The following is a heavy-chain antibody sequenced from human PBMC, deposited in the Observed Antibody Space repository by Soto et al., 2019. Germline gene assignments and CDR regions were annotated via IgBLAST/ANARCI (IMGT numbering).Heavy chain of an antibody. CDR2: ISYDGSNK. D-gene: IGHD5-12*01. V-gene: IGHV3-30-3*01. Sequence: PGGSLRLSCAASGFTFSSYAMHWVRQAPGKGLEWVAVISYDGSNKYYADSVKGRFTISRDNSKNTLYLQMNSLRAEDTAVYYCASLGYSGYDFNYYYGMDVWGQGTTVTVSS. CDR1: GFTFSSYA. J-gene: IGHJ6*02. CDR3: ASLGYSGYDFNYYYGMDV.